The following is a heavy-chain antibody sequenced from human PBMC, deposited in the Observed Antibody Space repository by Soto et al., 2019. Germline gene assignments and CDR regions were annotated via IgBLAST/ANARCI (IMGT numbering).Heavy chain of an antibody. CDR2: IIPSYDRT. J-gene: IGHJ4*02. V-gene: IGHV1-69*06. CDR3: ARDPTNDYGDDTFDY. CDR1: GDAFKSYA. Sequence: QVLLLHSGSEVKKPGSSVRVSCKASGDAFKSYAIHWVRQAPGQGLEYMGRIIPSYDRTKYAQKFQGRLTVTADIYTSTVYMELSSLRSEDTTVYYCARDPTNDYGDDTFDYWGQGTKVIVSS. D-gene: IGHD4-17*01.